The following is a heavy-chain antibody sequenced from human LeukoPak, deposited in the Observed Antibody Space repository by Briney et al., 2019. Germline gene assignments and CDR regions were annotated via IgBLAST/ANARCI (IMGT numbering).Heavy chain of an antibody. CDR3: ARANTNRYTYGNFDY. CDR2: ISSGSTYI. J-gene: IGHJ4*02. D-gene: IGHD5-18*01. CDR1: GFTFSVYS. V-gene: IGHV3-21*01. Sequence: GGSLRLSCAASGFTFSVYSMDWVRQAPGKGLEWVSSISSGSTYIYYADSVKGRFTISRDDARGSLFLQMNSLRAEDTAVYYCARANTNRYTYGNFDYWGQGALVTVSS.